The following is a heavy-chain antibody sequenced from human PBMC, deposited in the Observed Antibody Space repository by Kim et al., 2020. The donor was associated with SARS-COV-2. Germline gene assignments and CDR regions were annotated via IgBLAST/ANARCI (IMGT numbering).Heavy chain of an antibody. J-gene: IGHJ1*01. V-gene: IGHV3-30*01. D-gene: IGHD2-21*01. CDR3: ARDGGGGQITYFQH. Sequence: ADSVEGRFTISRDNSKNTLYLQMNSLRAEDTAVYYCARDGGGGQITYFQHWGQGTLVTVSS.